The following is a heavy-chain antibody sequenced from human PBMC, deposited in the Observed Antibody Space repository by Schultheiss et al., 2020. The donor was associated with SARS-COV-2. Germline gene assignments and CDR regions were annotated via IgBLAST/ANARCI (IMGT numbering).Heavy chain of an antibody. D-gene: IGHD3-10*01. CDR1: GVSISTSSYN. CDR2: INHSGST. J-gene: IGHJ5*02. CDR3: ARDRYYYGSGKTRFDP. Sequence: SQTLSLTCTVSGVSISTSSYNWGWIRQPPGKGLEWIGEINHSGSTNYNPSLKSRVTMSVDTSKNQFSLRLTSVTAADTAVYYCARDRYYYGSGKTRFDPWGQGTLVTVSS. V-gene: IGHV4-39*07.